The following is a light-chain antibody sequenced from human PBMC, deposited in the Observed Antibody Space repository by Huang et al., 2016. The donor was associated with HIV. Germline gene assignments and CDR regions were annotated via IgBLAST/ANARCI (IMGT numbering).Light chain of an antibody. CDR2: AAS. CDR1: QDIANS. Sequence: QLTQSPSSLSMSVGDRVIITCQASQDIANSLAWYQHKPVSAPKLRIAAASTLQSGVPSRFSGGSAGTYFTLIITNLQPDDFATYYCQQLHSYPITFGQGTRLDI. J-gene: IGKJ5*01. V-gene: IGKV1-9*01. CDR3: QQLHSYPIT.